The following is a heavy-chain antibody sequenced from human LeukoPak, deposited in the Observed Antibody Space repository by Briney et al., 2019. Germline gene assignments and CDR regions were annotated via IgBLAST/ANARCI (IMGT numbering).Heavy chain of an antibody. Sequence: PSETLSLTCTVSGGSIGSYYWSWIRQPPGKGLEWIGYIYYSGSTNYNPSLKSRVTISVDTSKNQFSLKLSSVTAADTAVYYCARDSRGRGDTIDYWGQGTLVTVSS. CDR2: IYYSGST. D-gene: IGHD2-21*01. J-gene: IGHJ4*02. V-gene: IGHV4-59*01. CDR3: ARDSRGRGDTIDY. CDR1: GGSIGSYY.